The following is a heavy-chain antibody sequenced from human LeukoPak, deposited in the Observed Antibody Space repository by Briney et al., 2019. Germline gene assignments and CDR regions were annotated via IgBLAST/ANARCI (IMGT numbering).Heavy chain of an antibody. D-gene: IGHD1-26*01. Sequence: SETLSLTCDVYGGSFSAYYWSWIRQPPGKGLEWIGEIHHSGSTNYNPSLKSRVTISIDTSNNQFSLKLSSVTAADTAVYYCARLGPSGSYRPYYFDYWGQGTLVTVSS. CDR3: ARLGPSGSYRPYYFDY. CDR1: GGSFSAYY. V-gene: IGHV4-34*01. J-gene: IGHJ4*02. CDR2: IHHSGST.